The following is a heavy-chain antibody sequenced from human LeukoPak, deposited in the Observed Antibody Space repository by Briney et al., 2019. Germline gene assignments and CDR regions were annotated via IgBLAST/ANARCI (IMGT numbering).Heavy chain of an antibody. CDR1: GGTFSSYA. Sequence: SVKVSCKASGGTFSSYAISWVRQAPGQGLEWMGRIIPIFGTANYAQKFQGRVTITTDESTSTAYMEPSSLRSEDTAVYYCARDQHSLPAPSGYIDPWFDPWGQGTLVTVSS. J-gene: IGHJ5*02. CDR3: ARDQHSLPAPSGYIDPWFDP. D-gene: IGHD3-22*01. CDR2: IIPIFGTA. V-gene: IGHV1-69*05.